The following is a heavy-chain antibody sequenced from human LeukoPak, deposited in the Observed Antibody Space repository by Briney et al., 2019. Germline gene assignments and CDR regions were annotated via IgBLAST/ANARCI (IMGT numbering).Heavy chain of an antibody. D-gene: IGHD3-22*01. V-gene: IGHV3-23*01. CDR3: ARAYGSSGYYQLPIDY. CDR1: GFIFSDYY. Sequence: GGSLRLSCAASGFIFSDYYMSWIRQAPGKGLEWVSAISGSGGSTYYADSVKGRFTISRDNSKNTLFLQMNSLRVEDTALYYCARAYGSSGYYQLPIDYWGQGTLVTVYS. J-gene: IGHJ4*02. CDR2: ISGSGGST.